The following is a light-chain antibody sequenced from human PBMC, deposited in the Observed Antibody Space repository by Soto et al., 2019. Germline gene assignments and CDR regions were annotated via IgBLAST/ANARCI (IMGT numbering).Light chain of an antibody. CDR3: TQGTHWPHT. CDR2: EVS. J-gene: IGKJ2*01. Sequence: DVVMTQSPLFLPVTLGQPASISCRSSQSLVYSDGNTYLSWFQQRPGQSPRRLIYEVSNRDSGVPARFSGSGSGTDFTLKISRVEAEDVGVYYCTQGTHWPHTFGQGTKLEI. CDR1: QSLVYSDGNTY. V-gene: IGKV2-30*01.